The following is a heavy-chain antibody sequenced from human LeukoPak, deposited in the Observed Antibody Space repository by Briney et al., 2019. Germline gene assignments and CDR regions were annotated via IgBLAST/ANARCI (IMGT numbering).Heavy chain of an antibody. CDR3: ARDKVIASAGTPNLFDP. Sequence: ASVKVSCKASRYTFNHFGISWVRQAAGQGREWLGWISAYDGNTNYLQKFQGRITLTTDTATSKAYMELRSLRSDDTAVYYCARDKVIASAGTPNLFDPWGQGTLDTVS. V-gene: IGHV1-18*01. CDR2: ISAYDGNT. J-gene: IGHJ5*02. CDR1: RYTFNHFG. D-gene: IGHD2-21*01.